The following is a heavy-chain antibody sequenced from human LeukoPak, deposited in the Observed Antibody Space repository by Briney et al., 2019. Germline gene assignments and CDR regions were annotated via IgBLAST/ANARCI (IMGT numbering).Heavy chain of an antibody. CDR3: ASLQGPIPWALQTWFDP. D-gene: IGHD1-26*01. J-gene: IGHJ5*02. CDR1: GGSISSSSYY. Sequence: SETLSLTCTVSGGSISSSSYYWGWIRQPPGKGLEWIGSIYYSGSTYYNPSLKSRVTISVDTSKNQFSLTLSSVTAADTAVYYCASLQGPIPWALQTWFDPWGQGTLVTVSS. CDR2: IYYSGST. V-gene: IGHV4-39*01.